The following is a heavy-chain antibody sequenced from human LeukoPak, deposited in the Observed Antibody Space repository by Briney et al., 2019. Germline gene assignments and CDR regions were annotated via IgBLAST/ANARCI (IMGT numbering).Heavy chain of an antibody. CDR3: AKWEGYYDFWSGSGGDYGMDV. D-gene: IGHD3-3*01. CDR2: ISYDGSNK. CDR1: GFTFSSYC. J-gene: IGHJ6*02. Sequence: GGSLRLSCAASGFTFSSYCMHWVRQAPGKGLEWVAGISYDGSNKYYADSVKGRFTISRDNSKNTLYLQMNSLRAEDTAVYYCAKWEGYYDFWSGSGGDYGMDVWGQGTTVTVSS. V-gene: IGHV3-30*18.